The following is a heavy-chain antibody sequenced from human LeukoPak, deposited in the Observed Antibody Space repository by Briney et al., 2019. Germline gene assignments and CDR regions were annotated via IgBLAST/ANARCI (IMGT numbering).Heavy chain of an antibody. CDR2: ISGDGGST. CDR3: AKDGYYYDSSGYYFSYYYYYGMDV. Sequence: PGGSLRLSCAASGFTFDVYAMHWVRQAPGKGLEWVSLISGDGGSTYYADSVKGRFTISRDNSKNSLYLQMNSLRTGDTALYYCAKDGYYYDSSGYYFSYYYYYGMDVWGQGTTVTVSS. J-gene: IGHJ6*02. V-gene: IGHV3-43*02. D-gene: IGHD3-22*01. CDR1: GFTFDVYA.